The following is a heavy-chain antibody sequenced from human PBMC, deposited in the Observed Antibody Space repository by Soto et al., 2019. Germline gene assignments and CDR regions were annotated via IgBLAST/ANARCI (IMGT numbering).Heavy chain of an antibody. CDR3: ARDLSSSSTNYFDS. V-gene: IGHV3-11*06. CDR1: GFTFCDYY. J-gene: IGHJ4*02. CDR2: ISSSSSYT. Sequence: LSLSCAASGFTFCDYYMSWIRQAPGKGLEWLSYISSSSSYTNYADSVKGRFTISRDNAKNSLFLQMNSLRADDTAVYYCARDLSSSSTNYFDSWGQGTLVTVSS.